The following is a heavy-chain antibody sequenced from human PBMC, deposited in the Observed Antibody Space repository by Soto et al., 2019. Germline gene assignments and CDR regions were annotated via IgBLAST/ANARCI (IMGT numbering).Heavy chain of an antibody. D-gene: IGHD7-27*01. CDR1: GFTFSHYG. CDR2: IGFSGTNI. J-gene: IGHJ4*02. V-gene: IGHV3-21*01. Sequence: EVQLVESGGGLVKPGGSLRLSCAASGFTFSHYGVNWVRQAPGKGLEWVSSIGFSGTNIYYADSLKGRFTISRDNAKNSLYLQMNSLKAEDTAVYYCAKWGTNCYDYWGQGTLVTVSS. CDR3: AKWGTNCYDY.